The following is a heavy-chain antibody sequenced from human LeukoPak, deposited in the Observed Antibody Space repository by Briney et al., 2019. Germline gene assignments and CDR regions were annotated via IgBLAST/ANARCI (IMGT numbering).Heavy chain of an antibody. Sequence: SETLSLTCTVSGGSISSYYWSWIRQPPGKGLEWIGYIYYSGSTNCNPSLKSRVTISVDTSKNQFSLKLSSVTAADTAVYYCARQNYGGRSFDYWGQGTLVTVSS. V-gene: IGHV4-59*08. D-gene: IGHD4-23*01. CDR1: GGSISSYY. J-gene: IGHJ4*02. CDR2: IYYSGST. CDR3: ARQNYGGRSFDY.